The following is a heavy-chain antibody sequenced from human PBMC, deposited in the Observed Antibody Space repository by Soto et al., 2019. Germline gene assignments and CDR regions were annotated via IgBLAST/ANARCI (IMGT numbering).Heavy chain of an antibody. Sequence: PSETLLVTCTVSGGSIRSGGCYWSGIRQHSGKGLAWLGYIYYSGSTYYTPSLKSRVTISVDPSKNQFSLKLSSVTAADTAVYYCARAHDSSGYYRGFDAFDIWGQGTMVTVSS. V-gene: IGHV4-31*03. CDR2: IYYSGST. CDR3: ARAHDSSGYYRGFDAFDI. CDR1: GGSIRSGGCY. J-gene: IGHJ3*02. D-gene: IGHD3-22*01.